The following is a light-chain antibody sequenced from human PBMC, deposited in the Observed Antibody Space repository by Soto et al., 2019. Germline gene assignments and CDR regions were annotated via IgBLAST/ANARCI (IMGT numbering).Light chain of an antibody. CDR1: QSVTRK. J-gene: IGKJ5*01. V-gene: IGKV3-15*01. Sequence: EKVITQSPATLSVSPWERATLSCRASQSVTRKLAWYQQKPGQAPRLLXYGASSRATGIPVRFSGSGSGTELTLTISSLQSEDFAVYYCQQYNNWPTITFGQGTRLEIK. CDR3: QQYNNWPTIT. CDR2: GAS.